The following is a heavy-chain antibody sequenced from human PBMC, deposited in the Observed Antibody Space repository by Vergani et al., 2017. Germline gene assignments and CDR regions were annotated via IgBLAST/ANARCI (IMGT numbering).Heavy chain of an antibody. Sequence: QVQLVESGGGVVQPGRSLRLSCAASGFTFSSYGMHWVRQAPGKGLEWVAVISYDGSNKYYADSVKGRFTISRDNSKNTLYLQMNSLRAEDTAVYYCAKTVDTAMVFDYWGQGTLVTVSS. V-gene: IGHV3-30*18. CDR1: GFTFSSYG. CDR2: ISYDGSNK. J-gene: IGHJ4*02. CDR3: AKTVDTAMVFDY. D-gene: IGHD5-18*01.